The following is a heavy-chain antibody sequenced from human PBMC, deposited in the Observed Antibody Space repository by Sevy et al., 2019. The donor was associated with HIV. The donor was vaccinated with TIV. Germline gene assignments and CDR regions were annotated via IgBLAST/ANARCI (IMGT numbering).Heavy chain of an antibody. D-gene: IGHD2-15*01. V-gene: IGHV1-18*01. CDR1: GYPFTSFG. J-gene: IGHJ1*01. Sequence: ASVKVSCKSSGYPFTSFGISWVRQAPGQGLEWMGWINTNNGNANYAQKYQGRVTMTRDTSTSTAYMELRSLRSDDTAVYYCAKDRGYCSGGSCYIQVWGQGTLVTVSS. CDR3: AKDRGYCSGGSCYIQV. CDR2: INTNNGNA.